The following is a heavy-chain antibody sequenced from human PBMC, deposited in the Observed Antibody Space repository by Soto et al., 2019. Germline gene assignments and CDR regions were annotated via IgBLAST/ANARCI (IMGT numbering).Heavy chain of an antibody. CDR2: INAGNGNT. Sequence: ASVKVSCKASGYTFTSYAMHWVRQAPGQRLEWMGWINAGNGNTKYSQKFQGRVTITRDTSASTAYMELSSLRSEDTAVYYCARYCSSTSCYDLGSSDYFDDWGQGTLVTVSS. CDR3: ARYCSSTSCYDLGSSDYFDD. CDR1: GYTFTSYA. J-gene: IGHJ4*02. D-gene: IGHD2-2*01. V-gene: IGHV1-3*01.